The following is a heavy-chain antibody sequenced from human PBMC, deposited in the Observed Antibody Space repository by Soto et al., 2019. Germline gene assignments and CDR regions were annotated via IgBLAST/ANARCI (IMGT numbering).Heavy chain of an antibody. CDR3: ARVGFYYDSGGYVDY. CDR1: GYNFTSYW. Sequence: EVQLVQSGAEVKKPGESLKISCKGSGYNFTSYWIGWVRQMPGKGLEWMGIIHPGDSDIRYSPSFQGQVTISADKSITTAYLQWSSLKASDTAMYYCARVGFYYDSGGYVDYWGQGTLVTVSS. D-gene: IGHD3-22*01. CDR2: IHPGDSDI. V-gene: IGHV5-51*01. J-gene: IGHJ4*02.